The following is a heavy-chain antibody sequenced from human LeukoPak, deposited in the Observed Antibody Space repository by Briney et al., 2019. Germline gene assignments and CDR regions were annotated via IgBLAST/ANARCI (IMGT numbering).Heavy chain of an antibody. Sequence: GGSLRLSCAASGFTYNTYGMHWVRQAPGKGLEWVSFIQYDGSDKYYVDSVKGRFTISRDNSKNMLYLQMNSLRAEDTAVYYCAKDAQSITHRWYFDYWGQGTLVTVSS. D-gene: IGHD1-14*01. J-gene: IGHJ4*02. CDR1: GFTYNTYG. CDR3: AKDAQSITHRWYFDY. V-gene: IGHV3-30*02. CDR2: IQYDGSDK.